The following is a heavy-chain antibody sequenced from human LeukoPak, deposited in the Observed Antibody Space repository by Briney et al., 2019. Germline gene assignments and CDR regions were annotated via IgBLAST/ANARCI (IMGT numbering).Heavy chain of an antibody. CDR2: IKQDGSEK. V-gene: IGHV3-7*01. J-gene: IGHJ4*02. D-gene: IGHD3-3*01. CDR3: ARLRFLEWLPNYYFDY. Sequence: PGGSLRLSCAASGFTFSNAWMSWVRQAPGKGLEWVANIKQDGSEKYYVDSVKGRFTISRDNAKNSLYLQMNSLRAEDTAVYYCARLRFLEWLPNYYFDYWGQGTLVTVSS. CDR1: GFTFSNAW.